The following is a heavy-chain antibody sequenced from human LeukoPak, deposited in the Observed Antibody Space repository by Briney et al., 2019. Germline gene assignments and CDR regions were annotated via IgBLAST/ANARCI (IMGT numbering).Heavy chain of an antibody. Sequence: QSGRSLRLSCAASGFTFSSYWMHWVRQAPGRGLVWVSRTKSDGSSTNYADYVKGRFTISRDNAKNTLYLQMNSLRVEDTAVYYCVRSTVLYYYYHMDVWGKGTSVTVSS. V-gene: IGHV3-74*01. D-gene: IGHD4-11*01. J-gene: IGHJ6*03. CDR1: GFTFSSYW. CDR2: TKSDGSST. CDR3: VRSTVLYYYYHMDV.